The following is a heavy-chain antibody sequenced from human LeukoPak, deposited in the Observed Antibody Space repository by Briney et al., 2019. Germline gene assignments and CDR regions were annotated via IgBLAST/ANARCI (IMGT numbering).Heavy chain of an antibody. CDR1: GYTFTSYD. Sequence: ASVKVSCKASGYTFTSYDINWVRQATGQGLEWMGWMNPNSGNTGYAQKFQGRVTMTRNTSISTADMELSSLRSDDTAVYYCARGDCWNWFDPWGQGTLVTVSS. CDR3: ARGDCWNWFDP. V-gene: IGHV1-8*01. D-gene: IGHD3-3*01. J-gene: IGHJ5*02. CDR2: MNPNSGNT.